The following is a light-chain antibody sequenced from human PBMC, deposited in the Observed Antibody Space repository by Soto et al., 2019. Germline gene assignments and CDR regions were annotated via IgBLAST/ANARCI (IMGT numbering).Light chain of an antibody. CDR3: QQSDSFSVT. V-gene: IGKV1-17*01. J-gene: IGKJ5*01. CDR2: AAS. CDR1: RDVGSD. Sequence: TQMTQSPLSLSASVGEKIIITCRASRDVGSDVSWYQKKPGQDPKLVIYAASNLYTGVPSRFSGSVSGTEFRLTISTMQTDDCATYEGQQSDSFSVTVCQVTRLEIK.